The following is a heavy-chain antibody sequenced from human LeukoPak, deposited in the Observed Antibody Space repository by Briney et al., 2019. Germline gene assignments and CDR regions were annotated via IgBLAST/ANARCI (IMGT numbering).Heavy chain of an antibody. D-gene: IGHD5-18*01. Sequence: GGSLRLSCAASGFTFSIYGMYWVRQAPGKGLEWVAFIRYDGSNKYYADSVKGRFTISRDNSKNTLYLQMNSLRAEDTAVYYCARAQMDTAMVPFDYWGQGTLVTVSS. CDR3: ARAQMDTAMVPFDY. J-gene: IGHJ4*02. CDR2: IRYDGSNK. V-gene: IGHV3-30*02. CDR1: GFTFSIYG.